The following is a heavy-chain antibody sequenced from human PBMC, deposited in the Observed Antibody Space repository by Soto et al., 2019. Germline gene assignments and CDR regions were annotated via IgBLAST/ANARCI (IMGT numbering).Heavy chain of an antibody. V-gene: IGHV1-18*01. D-gene: IGHD6-19*01. CDR3: ARDRGVAPPVAGNTHYYYSMDV. J-gene: IGHJ6*03. CDR1: GYSFTNYG. Sequence: QDQLVQPGAEVKKPGASVTVSCKASGYSFTNYGITWVRQAPGQGLEWMGWISGFNGNTHYAQKLQGRVTMTTDASTSTAYMELRSLRSDDTAVYYCARDRGVAPPVAGNTHYYYSMDVWGKGTTVTVSS. CDR2: ISGFNGNT.